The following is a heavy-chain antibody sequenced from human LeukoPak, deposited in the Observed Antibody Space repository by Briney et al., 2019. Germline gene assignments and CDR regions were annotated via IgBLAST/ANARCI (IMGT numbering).Heavy chain of an antibody. J-gene: IGHJ6*03. CDR3: ARRSYQLLYGYYYYYMDV. D-gene: IGHD2-2*02. CDR2: INYSGST. CDR1: GGSLSSYY. V-gene: IGHV4-34*01. Sequence: SETLSLTCAVYGGSLSSYYWTWVRQPPGKGLEWIGEINYSGSTNYSPSLKSRVTASVDTSKNQFSLKLTSVTAADTAVYYCARRSYQLLYGYYYYYMDVWGKGTPVTVSS.